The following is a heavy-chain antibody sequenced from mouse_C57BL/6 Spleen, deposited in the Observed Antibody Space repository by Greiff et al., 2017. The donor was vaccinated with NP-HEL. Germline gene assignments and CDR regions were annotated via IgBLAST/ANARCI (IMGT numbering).Heavy chain of an antibody. CDR1: GFTFSSYA. CDR2: ISDGGSYT. CDR3: ARDRDDYGSSFYAMDY. Sequence: EVQLQQSGGGLVKPGGSLKLSCAASGFTFSSYAMSWVRQTPEKRLEWVATISDGGSYTYYPDNVKGRFTISRDNAKNNLYLQMSHLKSEDTAMYYCARDRDDYGSSFYAMDYWGQGTSVTVSS. J-gene: IGHJ4*01. V-gene: IGHV5-4*01. D-gene: IGHD1-1*01.